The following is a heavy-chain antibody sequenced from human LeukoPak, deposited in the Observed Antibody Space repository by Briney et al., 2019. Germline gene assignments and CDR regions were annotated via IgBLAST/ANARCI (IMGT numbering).Heavy chain of an antibody. CDR3: AKDPGYDYVWGSYHPNWFDP. J-gene: IGHJ5*02. V-gene: IGHV3-23*01. CDR1: GFTVNTYA. Sequence: GGSLRLSCAASGFTVNTYAMSWVRQAPGKGLEWVSGISGSGGNTYYADSVKGRFTISRDNSKNTLYLQMNSLRAEDTAVYYCAKDPGYDYVWGSYHPNWFDPWGQGTLVTVSS. D-gene: IGHD3-16*02. CDR2: ISGSGGNT.